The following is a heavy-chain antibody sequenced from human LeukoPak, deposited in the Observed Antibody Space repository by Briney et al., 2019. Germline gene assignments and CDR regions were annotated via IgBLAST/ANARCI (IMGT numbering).Heavy chain of an antibody. J-gene: IGHJ6*02. Sequence: GGSLRLSCAAYGFTFSSYWMNWARQAPGKGLEWVASINHNGNVNYYVDSVKGRFTISRDNAKNSLYLQMSNLRAEDTAVYCARGGGLDVWGQGATVTVSS. D-gene: IGHD3-16*01. CDR3: ARGGGLDV. V-gene: IGHV3-7*03. CDR1: GFTFSSYW. CDR2: INHNGNVN.